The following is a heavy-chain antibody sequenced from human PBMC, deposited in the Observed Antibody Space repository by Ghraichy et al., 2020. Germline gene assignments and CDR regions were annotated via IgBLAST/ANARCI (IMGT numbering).Heavy chain of an antibody. D-gene: IGHD3-3*01. CDR1: GYTFTGYY. Sequence: ASVKVSCKASGYTFTGYYMHWVRQAPGQGLEWMGWINPNSGGTNYAQKFQGRVTMTRDTSISTAYMELSRLRSDDTAVYYCARGPYPDYDFWSGPLDNWFDPWGQGTLVTVSS. J-gene: IGHJ5*02. CDR3: ARGPYPDYDFWSGPLDNWFDP. CDR2: INPNSGGT. V-gene: IGHV1-2*02.